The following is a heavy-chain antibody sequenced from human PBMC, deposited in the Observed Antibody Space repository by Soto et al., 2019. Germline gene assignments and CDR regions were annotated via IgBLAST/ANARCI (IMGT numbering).Heavy chain of an antibody. CDR3: AKCMQAYWNYDAHHI. CDR2: ITGSAGTT. J-gene: IGHJ3*02. Sequence: HPGGSLRLSCAASGFTFSSYSMTWVRQAPGKGLEWVAHITGSAGTTYYADSVEGRFTISRDTSRNTVYLQMNSLRAEDTALYYCAKCMQAYWNYDAHHIWGQGTMVTVSS. V-gene: IGHV3-23*01. D-gene: IGHD2-8*01. CDR1: GFTFSSYS.